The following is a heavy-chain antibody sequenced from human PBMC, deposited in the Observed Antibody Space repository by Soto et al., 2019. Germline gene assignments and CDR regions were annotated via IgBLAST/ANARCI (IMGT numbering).Heavy chain of an antibody. Sequence: SETLSLTCTVSGGSISSYYSSWIRQPPGKGLGWIGYIYYSGSTNYNPSLKSRVTISVDTSKNQFSLKLSSVTAADTAVYYCARGVYSSSWYVDYWGQGTLVTVSS. CDR3: ARGVYSSSWYVDY. CDR2: IYYSGST. V-gene: IGHV4-59*01. J-gene: IGHJ4*02. CDR1: GGSISSYY. D-gene: IGHD6-13*01.